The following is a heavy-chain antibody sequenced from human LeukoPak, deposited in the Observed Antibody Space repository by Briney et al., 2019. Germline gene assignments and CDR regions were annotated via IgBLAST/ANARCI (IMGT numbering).Heavy chain of an antibody. J-gene: IGHJ4*02. V-gene: IGHV3-20*04. CDR3: ARKYYYDSSGYYLYYFDY. CDR2: INWNGGST. CDR1: GFTFDDYG. Sequence: GGSLRLSCAASGFTFDDYGMSWVRQAPGKGLEWVFGINWNGGSTGYADSVKGRFTISRDNAKNSLYLQMNSLRAEDTALYYCARKYYYDSSGYYLYYFDYWGQGTLVTVSS. D-gene: IGHD3-22*01.